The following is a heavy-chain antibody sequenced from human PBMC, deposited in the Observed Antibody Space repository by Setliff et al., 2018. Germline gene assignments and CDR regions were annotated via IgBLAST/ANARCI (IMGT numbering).Heavy chain of an antibody. J-gene: IGHJ6*03. V-gene: IGHV4-59*12. D-gene: IGHD6-19*01. CDR3: AREQWLDPPGYYYMDV. Sequence: SETLSLTCTVSGGSISSYYWSWIRQPPGKGLEWIGEINHSGSTNYNPSLKSRVTMSIDTSKDQFSLKLNSVTAADMAVYYCAREQWLDPPGYYYMDVWAKGTTVTVSS. CDR1: GGSISSYY. CDR2: INHSGST.